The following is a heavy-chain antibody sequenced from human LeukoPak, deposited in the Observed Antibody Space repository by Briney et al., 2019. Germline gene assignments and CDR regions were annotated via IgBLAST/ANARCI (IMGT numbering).Heavy chain of an antibody. CDR3: ARGLYDSGTYYPFYFDS. CDR2: IYSSGRT. D-gene: IGHD3-10*01. Sequence: GGSLRLSCAASGFNVSSNYMNWVRQAPGEGLEWISVIYSSGRTYYADAVKGRFTISTDKSKNTLSLQMNSLRADDTAVYYCARGLYDSGTYYPFYFDSWGQGTLVSVSS. J-gene: IGHJ4*02. V-gene: IGHV3-66*02. CDR1: GFNVSSNY.